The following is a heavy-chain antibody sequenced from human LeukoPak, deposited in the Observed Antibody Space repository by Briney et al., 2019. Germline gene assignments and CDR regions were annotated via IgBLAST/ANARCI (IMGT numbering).Heavy chain of an antibody. CDR2: IRAYNGNT. CDR3: ARDVATTGTTPTADY. CDR1: VYTFTSYG. D-gene: IGHD1-1*01. Sequence: ASVNVSCKASVYTFTSYGISWVRQAPGQGLEWMGWIRAYNGNTNYAQKLQGRVTMTTDTSTSTAYMELRSLRSDDTAVYYCARDVATTGTTPTADYWGQGTLVTVSS. J-gene: IGHJ4*02. V-gene: IGHV1-18*01.